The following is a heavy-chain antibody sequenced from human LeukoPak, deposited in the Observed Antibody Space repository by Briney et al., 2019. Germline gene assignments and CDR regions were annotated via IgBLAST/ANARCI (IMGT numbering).Heavy chain of an antibody. D-gene: IGHD3-22*01. J-gene: IGHJ4*02. CDR3: AKDRHSYESSGFDY. CDR1: GCTFNNFA. V-gene: IGHV3-23*01. Sequence: AWGSLRLSCAASGCTFNNFAVSWVRQAQANGLERVSAIRGSGSSSYYADSVRGRVTISRDNSKKNLYFQMNSLIVDDTAVFYFAKDRHSYESSGFDYWGQGTVVSVSS. CDR2: IRGSGSSS.